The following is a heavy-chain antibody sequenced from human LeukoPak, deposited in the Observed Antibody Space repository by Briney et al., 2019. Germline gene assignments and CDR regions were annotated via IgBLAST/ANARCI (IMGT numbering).Heavy chain of an antibody. D-gene: IGHD4-11*01. Sequence: GESLKISCKGSGYSFTSYWISWVRQMPGKGLEWMGRIDPSDSYTNYSPSFRGHVTISADKSISTAYLQWSSLKASDTAMYYCARQGYSNFDYWGQGTLVTVSS. J-gene: IGHJ4*02. CDR2: IDPSDSYT. CDR1: GYSFTSYW. V-gene: IGHV5-10-1*01. CDR3: ARQGYSNFDY.